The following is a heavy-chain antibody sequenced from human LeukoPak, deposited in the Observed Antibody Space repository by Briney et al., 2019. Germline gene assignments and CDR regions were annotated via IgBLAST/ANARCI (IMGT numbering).Heavy chain of an antibody. CDR2: IKSKTDGGTT. D-gene: IGHD2-15*01. J-gene: IGHJ4*02. V-gene: IGHV3-15*01. Sequence: PGGSLRLSCAASGFTFSNAWMSWVRQAPGKGLERVGRIKSKTDGGTTDYASPVKGRFTISRDDSKYTLYLQMNSLKTEDTAVYYCTRRYCSGGTCSVDYWGQGTLVTVSS. CDR1: GFTFSNAW. CDR3: TRRYCSGGTCSVDY.